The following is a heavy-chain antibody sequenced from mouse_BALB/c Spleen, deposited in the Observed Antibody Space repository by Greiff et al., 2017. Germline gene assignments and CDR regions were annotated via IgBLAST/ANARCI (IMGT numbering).Heavy chain of an antibody. CDR1: GFNIKDYY. D-gene: IGHD2-1*01. V-gene: IGHV14-4*02. CDR2: IDPENGDT. Sequence: VQLQQSGAELVRSGASVKLSCTASGFNIKDYYMHWVKQRPEQGLEWIGWIDPENGDTEYAPKFQGKATMTAYTSSNTAYLQLSSLTSEDTAVYYCSYYGNYVDAMDYWGQGTSVTVSS. J-gene: IGHJ4*01. CDR3: SYYGNYVDAMDY.